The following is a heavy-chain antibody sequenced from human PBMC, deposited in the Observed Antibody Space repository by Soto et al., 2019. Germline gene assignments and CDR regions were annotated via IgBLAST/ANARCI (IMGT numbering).Heavy chain of an antibody. V-gene: IGHV3-48*02. D-gene: IGHD2-2*01. Sequence: PGGSLRLSCAASGFSFSSYSMNWVRQAPGKGLEWVSYITRSSSPIYYADSVKGRFTISRDNAKNSLYLQMNSLRDEDTAVYYCTRDPHALDVWGQGTTVTVSS. CDR1: GFSFSSYS. CDR2: ITRSSSPI. CDR3: TRDPHALDV. J-gene: IGHJ6*02.